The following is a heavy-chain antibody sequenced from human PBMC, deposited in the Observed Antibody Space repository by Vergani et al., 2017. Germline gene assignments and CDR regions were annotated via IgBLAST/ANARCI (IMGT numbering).Heavy chain of an antibody. Sequence: QVQLQQWGAGLLKPSETLSLTCAVYGGSFSGYYWSWIRQPPGKGLEWIGEINHSGSTNYNPSLKSRVTISVDTSKNQFSLKLGSVTAADTAVYYCARGRGYKGPKQFDYWGQGTLVTVSS. CDR3: ARGRGYKGPKQFDY. CDR1: GGSFSGYY. D-gene: IGHD5-24*01. J-gene: IGHJ4*02. V-gene: IGHV4-34*01. CDR2: INHSGST.